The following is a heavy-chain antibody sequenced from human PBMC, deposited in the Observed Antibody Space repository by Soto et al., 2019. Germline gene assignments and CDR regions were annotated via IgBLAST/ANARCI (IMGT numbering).Heavy chain of an antibody. Sequence: SEPLPVTCTVSSGSIINHYWSRIRQPPGKGLEWIGFIYYSGSTNYNSFLKSRVTMSVDMSRQQLSLKLNSVTAADTAVYYCASRLTLATTTGDAFDLWGQGTMVTVSS. J-gene: IGHJ3*01. CDR3: ASRLTLATTTGDAFDL. V-gene: IGHV4-59*11. CDR1: SGSIINHY. CDR2: IYYSGST. D-gene: IGHD4-17*01.